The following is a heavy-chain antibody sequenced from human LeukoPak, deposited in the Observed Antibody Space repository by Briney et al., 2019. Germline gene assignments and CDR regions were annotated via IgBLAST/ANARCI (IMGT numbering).Heavy chain of an antibody. D-gene: IGHD6-19*01. CDR2: IYYSGST. CDR1: GGSISSYY. Sequence: TSETLSLTCTVSGGSISSYYWSWIRQPPGKGLEWIGYIYYSGSTNYNPSLKSRVTISVDTSKNQFSLKLSSVTAADTAVYYCARNSGWYHYWGQGTLVTVSS. V-gene: IGHV4-59*01. J-gene: IGHJ4*02. CDR3: ARNSGWYHY.